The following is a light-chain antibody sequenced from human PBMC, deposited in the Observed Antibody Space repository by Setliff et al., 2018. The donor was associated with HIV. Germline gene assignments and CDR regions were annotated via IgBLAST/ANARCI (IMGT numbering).Light chain of an antibody. CDR1: QTASSSY. J-gene: IGKJ2*01. CDR2: GAS. V-gene: IGKV3-20*01. Sequence: EFVLTQSPGTLSLSPGERATLSCRASQTASSSYLAWYQHKPGQAPRLLIYGASSRATGIPDRFSGSGSGTDFSLTISRLEPEDSAVYSCQHYGTSPVTFGQGTKVDIK. CDR3: QHYGTSPVT.